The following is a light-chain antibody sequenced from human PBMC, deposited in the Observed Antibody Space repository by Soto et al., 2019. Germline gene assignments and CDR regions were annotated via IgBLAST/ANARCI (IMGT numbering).Light chain of an antibody. CDR1: QGIFNY. Sequence: DIQMTQSPSSLSASVGDRVTITCRASQGIFNYLAWYQQKPGKVPKLLIYAASILKSGVPSRFSGSGSGTDFTLTISSLQPEDVATYYCQKDDSVPYTFGQGTKLEIK. J-gene: IGKJ2*01. CDR3: QKDDSVPYT. CDR2: AAS. V-gene: IGKV1-27*01.